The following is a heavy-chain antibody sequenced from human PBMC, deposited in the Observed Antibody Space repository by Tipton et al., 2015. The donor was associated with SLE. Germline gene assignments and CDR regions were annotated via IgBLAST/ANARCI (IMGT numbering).Heavy chain of an antibody. D-gene: IGHD3-10*01. V-gene: IGHV4-59*01. CDR1: GGSISSYY. CDR3: ARDRGGGPTPDAFDI. Sequence: GPVKPSETLSLTCTVSGGSISSYYWSWIRQPPGKGLEWIGYIYYSGSTNYNPSLKSRVTISVDTSKNQFSLKLSAVTAADTAVYYCARDRGGGPTPDAFDIWGQGTMVTVSS. J-gene: IGHJ3*02. CDR2: IYYSGST.